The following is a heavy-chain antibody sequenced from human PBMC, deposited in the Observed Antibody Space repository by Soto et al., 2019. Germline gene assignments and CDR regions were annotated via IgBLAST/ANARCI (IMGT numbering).Heavy chain of an antibody. V-gene: IGHV1-8*01. J-gene: IGHJ3*02. Sequence: ETRASVKVSCKASGYTFTSYDINWVRQATGQGLEWMGWMNPNSGNTGYAQKFQGRVTMTRSTSISTAYMELSSLRSEDTAVYYCARPYCSGGSCYVVGLAFDIWGQGTMVTVSS. CDR3: ARPYCSGGSCYVVGLAFDI. CDR1: GYTFTSYD. D-gene: IGHD2-15*01. CDR2: MNPNSGNT.